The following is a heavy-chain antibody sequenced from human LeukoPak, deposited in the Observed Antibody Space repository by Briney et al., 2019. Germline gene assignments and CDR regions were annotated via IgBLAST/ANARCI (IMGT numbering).Heavy chain of an antibody. CDR2: IYYSGST. D-gene: IGHD3-22*01. J-gene: IGHJ4*02. V-gene: IGHV4-30-2*03. CDR3: ARRSGVNYDSSGYRLYYFDY. CDR1: GGSISSGGYS. Sequence: SETLSLTCAVSGGSISSGGYSWSWIRQPPGKGLEWIGSIYYSGSTYYNPSLKSRVTISVDTSKNQFSLKLSSVTAADTAVYYCARRSGVNYDSSGYRLYYFDYWGQGTLVTVSS.